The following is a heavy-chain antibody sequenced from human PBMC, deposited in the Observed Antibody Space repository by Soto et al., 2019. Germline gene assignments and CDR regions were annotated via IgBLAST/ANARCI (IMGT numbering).Heavy chain of an antibody. CDR2: IIPFFGTP. V-gene: IGHV1-69*06. J-gene: IGHJ4*02. CDR3: ARDKGAYYSHLVY. Sequence: QVLLVHSGAEVKKPGSSVKVSCKLSGATFSSYAMSWVRQAPGQGLEWIGGIIPFFGTPNYAQKFQGRVTITADTSTATSYMELSSLRSDDTAVYYCARDKGAYYSHLVYWGQGTLVTVSS. CDR1: GATFSSYA. D-gene: IGHD3-22*01.